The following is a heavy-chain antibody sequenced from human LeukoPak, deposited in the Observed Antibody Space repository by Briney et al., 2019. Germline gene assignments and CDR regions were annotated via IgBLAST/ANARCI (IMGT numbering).Heavy chain of an antibody. CDR1: GGSISSSSYY. CDR2: IYYSGST. D-gene: IGHD5-18*01. Sequence: PSETLSLTRTVSGGSISSSSYYWGWIRQPPGKGLEWIGSIYYSGSTYYNPSLESRVTISVDTSKNQFSLKLSSVTAADTAVYYCARSRIQLWSFDYWGQGTLVTVSS. CDR3: ARSRIQLWSFDY. J-gene: IGHJ4*02. V-gene: IGHV4-39*01.